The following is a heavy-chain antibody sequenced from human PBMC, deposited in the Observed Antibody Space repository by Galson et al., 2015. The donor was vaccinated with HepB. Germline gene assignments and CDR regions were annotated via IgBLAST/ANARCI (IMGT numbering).Heavy chain of an antibody. J-gene: IGHJ4*02. CDR2: ISSSSSYI. CDR1: GFTFSSYS. CDR3: ARMDDSSGCIDY. V-gene: IGHV3-21*01. D-gene: IGHD6-19*01. Sequence: SLRLSCAASGFTFSSYSMNWVRQAPGKGLEWVSSISSSSSYIYYADSVKGRLTISRDNTKNSLYLQMNSLTAEDTAVYYCARMDDSSGCIDYWGQGTLVTVSS.